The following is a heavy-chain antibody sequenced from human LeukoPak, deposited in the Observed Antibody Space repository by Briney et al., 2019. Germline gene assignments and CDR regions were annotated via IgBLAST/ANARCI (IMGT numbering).Heavy chain of an antibody. Sequence: ASVKVSCKASGYTFTSYYMHWVRQAPGQGLEWMGIINPSGGSTSYAQKFQGRVTMTRDTSTSTVYMELSSLRSEDTAVYYCAGDLLYCSSTSCYARNFDYWGQGTLVTVSS. CDR1: GYTFTSYY. CDR2: INPSGGST. J-gene: IGHJ4*02. V-gene: IGHV1-46*01. CDR3: AGDLLYCSSTSCYARNFDY. D-gene: IGHD2-2*01.